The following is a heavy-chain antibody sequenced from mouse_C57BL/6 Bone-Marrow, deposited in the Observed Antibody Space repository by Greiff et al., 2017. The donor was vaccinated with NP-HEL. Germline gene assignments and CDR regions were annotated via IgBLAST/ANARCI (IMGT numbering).Heavy chain of an antibody. V-gene: IGHV3-6*01. CDR2: ISYDGSN. Sequence: DVKLQESGPGLVKPSQSLSLTCSVTGYSITSGYYWNWIRQFPGNKLEWMGYISYDGSNNYNPSLKNRISITRDTSKNQFFLKLNSVTTEDTATYYCARGRGPPGYWGQGTTLTVSS. J-gene: IGHJ2*01. CDR1: GYSITSGYY. CDR3: ARGRGPPGY.